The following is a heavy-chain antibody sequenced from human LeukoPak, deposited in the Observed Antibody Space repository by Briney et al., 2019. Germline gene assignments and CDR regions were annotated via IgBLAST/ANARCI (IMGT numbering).Heavy chain of an antibody. V-gene: IGHV3-48*03. J-gene: IGHJ4*02. CDR2: IGSRGTTI. Sequence: GGSLRLSCAASGFTFSSYEMNWVRQAPGKGLEWVSYIGSRGTTIYYADSVKGRFTISRDNAKNSLYLQMNSLRAEDTAVYYCARALNSGWYYFDYWGQGTLVTVSS. CDR1: GFTFSSYE. CDR3: ARALNSGWYYFDY. D-gene: IGHD6-19*01.